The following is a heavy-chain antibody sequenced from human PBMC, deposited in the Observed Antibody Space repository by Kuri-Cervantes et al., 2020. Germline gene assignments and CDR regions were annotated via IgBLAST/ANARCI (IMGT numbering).Heavy chain of an antibody. D-gene: IGHD6-25*01. Sequence: GGSLRLSCAASGFTFSDYYMSWVRQTPGKGLEWVPYISSSSNTIYYADSVKGRFTISRDNAKNSLYLQMSSLRDEDTAVYYCARLSGLGFDYWGQGTLVTVSS. J-gene: IGHJ4*02. CDR2: ISSSSNTI. V-gene: IGHV3-11*04. CDR3: ARLSGLGFDY. CDR1: GFTFSDYY.